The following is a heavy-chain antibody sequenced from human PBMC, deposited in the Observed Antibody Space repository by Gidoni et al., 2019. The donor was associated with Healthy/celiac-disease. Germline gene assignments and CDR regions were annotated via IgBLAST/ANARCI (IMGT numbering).Heavy chain of an antibody. CDR3: ARQEYYYDSSGYYFDY. Sequence: QLQLQESGPGLVKPSETLSLTCTVSVGSISISIYYWGWIRQPPGKGLEWIGSIYYSGSTYYNPSLKSRVTISVDTSKNQFSLKLSSVTAEDTAVYYCARQEYYYDSSGYYFDYWGQGTLVTVSS. V-gene: IGHV4-39*01. D-gene: IGHD3-22*01. J-gene: IGHJ4*02. CDR1: VGSISISIYY. CDR2: IYYSGST.